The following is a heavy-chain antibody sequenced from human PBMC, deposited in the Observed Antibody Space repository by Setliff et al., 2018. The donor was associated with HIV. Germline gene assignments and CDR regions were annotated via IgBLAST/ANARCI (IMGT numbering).Heavy chain of an antibody. Sequence: GASVKVSCKASGYTFTGYYMHWVPQAPGQGLEWMGVINPTGGSTRNTQKFQGRVAMTRDTSTSTAYMELSSLRSADTAVYYCARIFGDQGYYYCMDVWGQGTTVTVSS. V-gene: IGHV1-46*01. CDR1: GYTFTGYY. D-gene: IGHD3-3*01. CDR3: ARIFGDQGYYYCMDV. J-gene: IGHJ6*02. CDR2: INPTGGST.